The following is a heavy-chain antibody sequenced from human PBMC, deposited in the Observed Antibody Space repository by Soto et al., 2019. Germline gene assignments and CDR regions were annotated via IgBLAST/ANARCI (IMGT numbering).Heavy chain of an antibody. CDR2: IRNKANSYTT. CDR3: VRTSHYGSGTWNFDS. D-gene: IGHD3-10*01. J-gene: IGHJ4*02. CDR1: RFTLSDHY. V-gene: IGHV3-72*01. Sequence: GGSLRLSCAASRFTLSDHYMDWVRQAPGKGLEWVGRIRNKANSYTTEYAASVKGRFTVSSDDSMNSLFLQMNSLKPEDSAVYYCVRTSHYGSGTWNFDSWGQGTLVTVSS.